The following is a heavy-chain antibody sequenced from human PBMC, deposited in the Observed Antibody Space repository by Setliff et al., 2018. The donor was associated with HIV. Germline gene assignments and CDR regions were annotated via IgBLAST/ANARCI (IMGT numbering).Heavy chain of an antibody. CDR3: ARQPSWGSIDY. CDR2: IDYSGST. Sequence: PSETLSLTCTVSGGSIGTYYGSWIRQPPGKGLEWIGNIDYSGSTNYNPSHKSRVSISVDTSKNQSSLKLSSVTAADTAVYYCARQPSWGSIDYWGQGTLVTVSS. CDR1: GGSIGTYY. V-gene: IGHV4-59*08. J-gene: IGHJ4*02. D-gene: IGHD7-27*01.